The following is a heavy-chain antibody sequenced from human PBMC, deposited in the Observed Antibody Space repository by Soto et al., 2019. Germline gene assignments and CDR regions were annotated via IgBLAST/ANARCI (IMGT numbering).Heavy chain of an antibody. CDR1: GASISNTDW. Sequence: SETLSLTCAVSGASISNTDWWSWVRQPPGKGLEWIGEIYHSGTTNCDPSLKSRVTISLDKSKSLFSLTSTSLTAADTAVYYCAIPGAGDFDYWGQGTLVTVSS. CDR2: IYHSGTT. CDR3: AIPGAGDFDY. D-gene: IGHD1-26*01. V-gene: IGHV4-4*02. J-gene: IGHJ4*02.